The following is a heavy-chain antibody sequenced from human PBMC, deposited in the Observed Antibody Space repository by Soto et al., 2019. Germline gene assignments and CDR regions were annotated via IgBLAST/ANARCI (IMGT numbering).Heavy chain of an antibody. D-gene: IGHD7-27*01. CDR3: TGGPPNWGFDS. CDR2: MSPKTANT. Sequence: ASVKVSCKASGYTFTSYDINWVRQTAGQGLEWMGWMSPKTANTGYAQKFQGRVTMTRSTSISTAYMELSSLTSEDTAVYYCTGGPPNWGFDSWGQGTQVTV. J-gene: IGHJ5*01. V-gene: IGHV1-8*01. CDR1: GYTFTSYD.